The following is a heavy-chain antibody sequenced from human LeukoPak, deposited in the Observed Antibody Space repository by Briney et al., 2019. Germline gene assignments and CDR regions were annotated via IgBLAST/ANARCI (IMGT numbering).Heavy chain of an antibody. J-gene: IGHJ6*03. CDR2: LYPGVST. Sequence: SETLSLTCSVSGGPIYSYYWSWIRQTAGKGLEWIGRLYPGVSTNYNPSLKSRVTMSVDTSKNQFALKLSAVTAADTAVYYCARLKFYDSTGYSPGHYMDVWGKGTTVTVSS. V-gene: IGHV4-4*07. CDR3: ARLKFYDSTGYSPGHYMDV. CDR1: GGPIYSYY. D-gene: IGHD3-22*01.